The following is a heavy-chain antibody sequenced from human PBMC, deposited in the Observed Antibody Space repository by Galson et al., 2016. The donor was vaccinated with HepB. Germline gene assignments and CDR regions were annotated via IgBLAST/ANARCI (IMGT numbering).Heavy chain of an antibody. Sequence: ETLSLTCAVSGGPFSGYWSWLRQPPGKGLEWIGEINQSGTSTTYNPSLVPRVTISVDTSKNQFPLNLKSVTAADTAVYYCARELGLRGIRMDVWGQGTTAIVSS. D-gene: IGHD3-10*01. CDR1: GGPFSGY. J-gene: IGHJ6*02. CDR2: INQSGTST. CDR3: ARELGLRGIRMDV. V-gene: IGHV4-34*01.